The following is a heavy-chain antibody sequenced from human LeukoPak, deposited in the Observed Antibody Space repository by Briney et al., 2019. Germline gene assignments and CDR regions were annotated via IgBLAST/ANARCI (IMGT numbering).Heavy chain of an antibody. V-gene: IGHV1-69*05. CDR1: GCTFTSYA. CDR3: ARVGGYCSSTSCYTRPRFQH. CDR2: IIPIFGTA. Sequence: SVKVSCKASGCTFTSYAISWVRQAPGQGLEWMGRIIPIFGTANYAQKFQGRVTMTRDTSTSTVYMELSSLRSEDTAVYYCARVGGYCSSTSCYTRPRFQHWGQGTLVTVSS. D-gene: IGHD2-2*02. J-gene: IGHJ1*01.